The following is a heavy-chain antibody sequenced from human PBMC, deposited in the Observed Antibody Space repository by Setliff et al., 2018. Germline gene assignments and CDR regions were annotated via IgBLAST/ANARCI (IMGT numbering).Heavy chain of an antibody. Sequence: ASVKVSCKASGYTFTSYGVSWVRQAPGQGLEWMAWISTYNGNINYAQKFQGRVTMTTDTYTSTANMELRSLRSDDTAVYYCVRAPPTVVIPPGRAFFDPWGQGTLVTVSS. CDR1: GYTFTSYG. CDR3: VRAPPTVVIPPGRAFFDP. CDR2: ISTYNGNI. V-gene: IGHV1-18*01. J-gene: IGHJ5*02. D-gene: IGHD2-2*01.